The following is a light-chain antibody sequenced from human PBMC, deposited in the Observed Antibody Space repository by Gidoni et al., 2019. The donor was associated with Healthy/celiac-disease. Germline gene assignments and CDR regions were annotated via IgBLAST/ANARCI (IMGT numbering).Light chain of an antibody. CDR2: DVS. J-gene: IGLJ2*01. CDR1: SSDVGGYNY. Sequence: QSALTHPRSVSGSPGQSVTISCTGTSSDVGGYNYVYWYQQHPGKAPKIMIYDVSKRPSGVPDRFSGSKSGNTASMTISGLQAEDEADYYCCSYAGSYAWVFGGGTKLTVL. V-gene: IGLV2-11*01. CDR3: CSYAGSYAWV.